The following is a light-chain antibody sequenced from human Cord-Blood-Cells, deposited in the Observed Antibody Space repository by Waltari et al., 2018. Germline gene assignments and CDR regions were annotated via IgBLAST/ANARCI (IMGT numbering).Light chain of an antibody. CDR2: EGS. Sequence: QSALTQPASVSGSPGQSITTSRTGTSSDVGSYNLVSWYHQHPGKAPKLMIYEGSKRPSGVSNRFSGSTSGNTASLTISGLQAEDEADYYCCSYAGSSTFYVVFGGGTKLTVL. V-gene: IGLV2-23*03. CDR3: CSYAGSSTFYVV. CDR1: SSDVGSYNL. J-gene: IGLJ2*01.